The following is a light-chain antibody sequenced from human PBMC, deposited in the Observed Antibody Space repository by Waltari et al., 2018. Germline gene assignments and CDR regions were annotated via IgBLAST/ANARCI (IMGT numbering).Light chain of an antibody. Sequence: QSALTQPASVSGSPGQSITISCTGTSRDVGGYNYVSWYQKNPGKAPKRMIYDVSKGPSGVSNRFSRSQTANTASLPISGLQAEVVADYYCSSYTSSSPCVFGGGTKLTVL. CDR3: SSYTSSSPCV. V-gene: IGLV2-14*01. J-gene: IGLJ3*02. CDR1: SRDVGGYNY. CDR2: DVS.